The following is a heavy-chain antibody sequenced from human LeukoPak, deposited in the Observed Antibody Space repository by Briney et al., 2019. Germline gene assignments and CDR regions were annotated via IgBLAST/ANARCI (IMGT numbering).Heavy chain of an antibody. D-gene: IGHD2-2*01. CDR1: GYTFTGYY. Sequence: ASVKVSCKASGYTFTGYYMHWVRQAPGQGLEWMGWINPNSGGTNYAQKFQGRVTMTRDTSISTAYMELSRLRSDDTAVYYCARDRCSSTSCSLDYNWFDPWGQGTLVTVSS. CDR3: ARDRCSSTSCSLDYNWFDP. J-gene: IGHJ5*02. CDR2: INPNSGGT. V-gene: IGHV1-2*02.